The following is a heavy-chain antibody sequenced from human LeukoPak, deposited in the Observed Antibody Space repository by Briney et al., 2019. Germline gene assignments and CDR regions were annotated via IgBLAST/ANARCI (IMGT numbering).Heavy chain of an antibody. Sequence: VASVKVSCKASGGTFSSYAISWVRQAPGQGLEWMGGIIPIFGTANYAQKFQGRVTITADESTSTAYMELSSLRSEDTAVYYCARDRREMRWCSSTSCLTNWFDPWGQGTLVTVSS. V-gene: IGHV1-69*13. CDR2: IIPIFGTA. CDR3: ARDRREMRWCSSTSCLTNWFDP. D-gene: IGHD2-2*01. J-gene: IGHJ5*02. CDR1: GGTFSSYA.